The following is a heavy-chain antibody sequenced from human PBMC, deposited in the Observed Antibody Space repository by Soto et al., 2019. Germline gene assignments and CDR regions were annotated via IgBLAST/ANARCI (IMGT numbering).Heavy chain of an antibody. CDR3: ARENKSGWLLSTHTGYYYYYMDV. CDR1: GYTFTSYG. V-gene: IGHV1-18*01. J-gene: IGHJ6*03. Sequence: QVQLVQSGAEVKKPGASVKVSCKASGYTFTSYGISWVRQAPGQGLEWMGWISAYNGNTTYAQRLQGRVTMTTDTATSTAYRELRSLRSDDTAVYYCARENKSGWLLSTHTGYYYYYMDVWGKGTTVTVSS. D-gene: IGHD3-3*01. CDR2: ISAYNGNT.